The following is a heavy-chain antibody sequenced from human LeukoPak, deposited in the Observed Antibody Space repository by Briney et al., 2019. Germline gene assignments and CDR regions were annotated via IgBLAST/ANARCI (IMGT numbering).Heavy chain of an antibody. V-gene: IGHV1-46*01. Sequence: GASVKVSCKASGYTFTSYGISWVRQAPGQGLEWMGLINPSGNSPDYAQKFQGRVTLTRDASTSYMELSSLRSEDTAIYYCARGDTNYYYGLDVWGQGTTVIVSS. CDR3: ARGDTNYYYGLDV. CDR1: GYTFTSYG. D-gene: IGHD5-18*01. CDR2: INPSGNSP. J-gene: IGHJ6*02.